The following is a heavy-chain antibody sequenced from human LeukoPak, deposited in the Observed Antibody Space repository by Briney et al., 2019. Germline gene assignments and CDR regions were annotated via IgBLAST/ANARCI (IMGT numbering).Heavy chain of an antibody. CDR3: AKGTYYYGSTESTGSWYFDL. D-gene: IGHD3-10*01. CDR2: ISYVGSNK. J-gene: IGHJ2*01. V-gene: IGHV3-30*18. Sequence: GRSLRLSCAASGFTFSSYGMHWVRQAPGKGLEWVAVISYVGSNKYYADSVKGRFTISRDNSKNTLYLQMNSLRAEDTAVYYCAKGTYYYGSTESTGSWYFDLWGRGTLVTVSS. CDR1: GFTFSSYG.